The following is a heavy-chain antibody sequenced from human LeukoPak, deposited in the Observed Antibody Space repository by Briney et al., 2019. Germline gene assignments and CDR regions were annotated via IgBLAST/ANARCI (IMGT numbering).Heavy chain of an antibody. J-gene: IGHJ4*02. D-gene: IGHD2-15*01. CDR3: ARDYKSSCSGATCLYFDY. Sequence: ASVKVSCKTSGYNFVNYGVSWVRQAPGQGLEWMGWISAVNGDANSAHKFRGRLSMTMDTSTSTAYMELRGLRSDDTALYFCARDYKSSCSGATCLYFDYWGQGTLVTVSS. V-gene: IGHV1-18*01. CDR2: ISAVNGDA. CDR1: GYNFVNYG.